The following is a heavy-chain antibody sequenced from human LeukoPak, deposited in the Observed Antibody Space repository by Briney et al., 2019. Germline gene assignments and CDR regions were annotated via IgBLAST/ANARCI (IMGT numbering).Heavy chain of an antibody. CDR3: ARGGGGPYFDY. V-gene: IGHV4-59*01. D-gene: IGHD3-10*01. Sequence: PSETLSLTCTVSGGSISSYYWSWIRQPPGKGLEWIGYIYYSGSTNYNPSLKSRVTISVDTSKNQFSLKLSSVTAADTAVYYCARGGGGPYFDYWGQGTLVTVSS. CDR2: IYYSGST. J-gene: IGHJ4*02. CDR1: GGSISSYY.